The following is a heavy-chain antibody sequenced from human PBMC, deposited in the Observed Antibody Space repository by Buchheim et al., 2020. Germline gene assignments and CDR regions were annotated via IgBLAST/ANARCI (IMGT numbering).Heavy chain of an antibody. CDR2: ITGTGGDT. CDR1: GFTFNNYA. Sequence: EVQVLESGGTLVQPGGSLRLSCAASGFTFNNYAMSWVRQAPGKGLEWVSAITGTGGDTYYADSVKGRFTISRDNSKNTLYLQMNSLRAEDTAVYYCAKAMRRITMIVVVLPSYFDYWGQGTL. V-gene: IGHV3-23*01. D-gene: IGHD3-22*01. J-gene: IGHJ4*02. CDR3: AKAMRRITMIVVVLPSYFDY.